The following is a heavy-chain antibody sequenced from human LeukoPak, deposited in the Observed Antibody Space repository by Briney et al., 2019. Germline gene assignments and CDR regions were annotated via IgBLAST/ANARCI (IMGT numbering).Heavy chain of an antibody. CDR2: IYYSGST. CDR1: GGSISSGGYY. J-gene: IGHJ4*02. CDR3: ARERVGYGAHPDY. V-gene: IGHV4-31*03. Sequence: SETLSLTCTVSGGSISSGGYYWSWIRQHPGKGLEWIGYIYYSGSTYYNPSLKSRVTISVDTSKNQFSLKLSSVTAADTAVYYCARERVGYGAHPDYWGQGTLVTVSS. D-gene: IGHD4-17*01.